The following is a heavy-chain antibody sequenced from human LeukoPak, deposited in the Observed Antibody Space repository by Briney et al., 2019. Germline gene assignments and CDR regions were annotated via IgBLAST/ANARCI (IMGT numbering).Heavy chain of an antibody. D-gene: IGHD6-13*01. CDR2: ISGSGDTP. V-gene: IGHV3-23*01. CDR1: GFTFSSYA. J-gene: IGHJ4*02. CDR3: AKGSSSWYGRPSDY. Sequence: PGGSLRLSCAASGFTFSSYAMSWVRQAPGKGLEWVSAISGSGDTPYYADSVKGRFTISRDNSKNTLYLQMNSLRAEDTAVYYCAKGSSSWYGRPSDYWGQGTLVTVSS.